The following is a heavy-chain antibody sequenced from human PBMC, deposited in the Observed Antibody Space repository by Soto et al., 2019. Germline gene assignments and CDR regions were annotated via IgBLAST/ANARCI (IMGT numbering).Heavy chain of an antibody. CDR2: INAGNGNT. D-gene: IGHD2-2*02. Sequence: ASVKVSCKASGYTFTSYAMHWVRQAPGQRLEWMGWINAGNGNTKYSQKFQGRVTITRDTSASTAYMELSSLRSEDTAVYYCARGEVVPAAIGGDWFDTWGQGTLVTVSS. CDR1: GYTFTSYA. V-gene: IGHV1-3*01. CDR3: ARGEVVPAAIGGDWFDT. J-gene: IGHJ5*02.